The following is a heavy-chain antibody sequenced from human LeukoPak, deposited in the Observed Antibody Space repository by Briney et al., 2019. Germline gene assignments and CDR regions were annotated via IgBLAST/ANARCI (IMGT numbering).Heavy chain of an antibody. CDR3: ARDPGERSSTRKFDY. Sequence: GFLRLSCAASGFTFSYYWMSWVRQAPGKGLEWVANIKQDGTEKYYADSVKGRFTISRDNAKNSLYLQMNNLRGEDTAVYYCARDPGERSSTRKFDYWGQGTLVTVPS. J-gene: IGHJ4*02. V-gene: IGHV3-7*01. D-gene: IGHD2-2*01. CDR2: IKQDGTEK. CDR1: GFTFSYYW.